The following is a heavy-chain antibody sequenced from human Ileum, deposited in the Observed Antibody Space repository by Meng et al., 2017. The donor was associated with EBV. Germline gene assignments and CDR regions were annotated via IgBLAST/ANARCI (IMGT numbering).Heavy chain of an antibody. J-gene: IGHJ4*02. Sequence: VSGPGLVNTSATPPLPSAASGGFLSRIGWWSWVRQPPGKGLEWIGETSHSGSTNYSPSLKSRVTISLDKSKNQFSLKLSSVTAADTAVYYCARGSTPAAGAYWGQGTLVTVSS. D-gene: IGHD6-13*01. CDR2: TSHSGST. CDR3: ARGSTPAAGAY. V-gene: IGHV4-4*02. CDR1: GGFLSRIGW.